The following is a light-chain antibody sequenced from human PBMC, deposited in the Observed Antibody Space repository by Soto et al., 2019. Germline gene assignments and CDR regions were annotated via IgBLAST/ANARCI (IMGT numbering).Light chain of an antibody. CDR1: SSDVGHYDY. CDR2: EVT. V-gene: IGLV2-14*01. Sequence: QSALTQPASVSGSPGQSVTISCTGTSSDVGHYDYVSWYQQHPGKVPKLIISEVTPRPSGVSDRFSGSKSGNTASLTISRLQAEDEAHYYCCSYTTAYTHVFGGGTKLTVL. CDR3: CSYTTAYTHV. J-gene: IGLJ3*02.